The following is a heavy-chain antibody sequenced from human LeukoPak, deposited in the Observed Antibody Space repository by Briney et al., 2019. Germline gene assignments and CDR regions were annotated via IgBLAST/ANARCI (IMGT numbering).Heavy chain of an antibody. CDR2: ISSSSSNT. CDR1: GFTFSIYG. J-gene: IGHJ4*02. D-gene: IGHD2-15*01. V-gene: IGHV3-48*01. CDR3: ARVNRMVPGYCSGGTCPGDY. Sequence: TGGSLRLSCAASGFTFSIYGMSWVRQAPGKGLEWVAYISSSSSNTYYADSAKGRFTISRDNAKNSLYLQMNSLRAEDTALYYCARVNRMVPGYCSGGTCPGDYWGQGTLVTVSS.